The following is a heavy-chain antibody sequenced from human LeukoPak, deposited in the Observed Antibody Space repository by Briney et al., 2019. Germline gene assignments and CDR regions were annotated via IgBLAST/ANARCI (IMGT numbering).Heavy chain of an antibody. D-gene: IGHD1-26*01. Sequence: ASVKVFCKASGYTFIRNVFSWVRQAPGQGLEWVGWINAYNGNTNYAPKLQDRVTMTTDTSTSTAYMELRSLRSDDTAVYYCARQSGNYYMIDYWGQGTLVTVSS. V-gene: IGHV1-18*01. CDR1: GYTFIRNV. J-gene: IGHJ4*02. CDR2: INAYNGNT. CDR3: ARQSGNYYMIDY.